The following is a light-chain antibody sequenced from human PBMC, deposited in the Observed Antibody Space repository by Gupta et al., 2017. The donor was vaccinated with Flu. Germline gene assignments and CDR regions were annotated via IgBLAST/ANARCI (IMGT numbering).Light chain of an antibody. CDR1: QSMSSY. J-gene: IGKJ2*01. CDR3: QQSFNTPHT. CDR2: AAS. Sequence: PSSLSASVGDRVTISCRASQSMSSYLNWYQQKPGKAPTLLIYAASRLQSGVPSRFGGSGSDTDFTLTISSVQPEDSATYYCQQSFNTPHTFGQGTKLEI. V-gene: IGKV1-39*01.